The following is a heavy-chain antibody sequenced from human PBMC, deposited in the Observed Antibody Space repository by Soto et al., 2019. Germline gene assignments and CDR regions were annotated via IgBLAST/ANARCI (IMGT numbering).Heavy chain of an antibody. CDR2: INHSGST. Sequence: SETLSLTCAVYGGSFSGYYWSWIRQPPGKGLEWIGEINHSGSTNYNPSLKSRVTISVDTSKNQFSLKLSSVTAADTAVYYCARGPLKVMVRGVIHYYYYMDVWGKGTTVTVSS. D-gene: IGHD3-10*01. J-gene: IGHJ6*03. CDR1: GGSFSGYY. CDR3: ARGPLKVMVRGVIHYYYYMDV. V-gene: IGHV4-34*01.